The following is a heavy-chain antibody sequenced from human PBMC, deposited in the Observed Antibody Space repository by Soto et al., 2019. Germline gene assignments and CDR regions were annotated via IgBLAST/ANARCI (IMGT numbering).Heavy chain of an antibody. J-gene: IGHJ5*02. D-gene: IGHD2-2*01. CDR2: IYPGDSDT. CDR3: ARRAVPAATYNWFDP. CDR1: GYSFTSYW. V-gene: IGHV5-51*01. Sequence: ESLKISCKGSGYSFTSYWIGWVRQMPGKGLEWMGIIYPGDSDTRYSPSFQGQVTISADKSISTAYLQWSSLKASDTAMYYCARRAVPAATYNWFDPWGQGTLVTVSS.